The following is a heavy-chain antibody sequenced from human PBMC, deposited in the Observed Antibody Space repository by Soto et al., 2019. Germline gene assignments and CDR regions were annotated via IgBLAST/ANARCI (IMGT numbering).Heavy chain of an antibody. D-gene: IGHD3-3*01. Sequence: ASVKVSCKACGYTFPSYGISCVRQAPGQGLEWMGWISAYNGNTNYAQKLQGRVTMTTDTSTSTAYMELRSLRSDDTAVYYCARDLYSSPYYDFGSGYRLHGMDVWGQGTTVTVSS. CDR2: ISAYNGNT. CDR3: ARDLYSSPYYDFGSGYRLHGMDV. J-gene: IGHJ6*02. CDR1: GYTFPSYG. V-gene: IGHV1-18*01.